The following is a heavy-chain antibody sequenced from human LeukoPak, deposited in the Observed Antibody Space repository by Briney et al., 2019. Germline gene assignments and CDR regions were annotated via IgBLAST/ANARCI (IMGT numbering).Heavy chain of an antibody. CDR3: ARASGSWGYYYYYYGMDV. V-gene: IGHV1-8*01. D-gene: IGHD2-15*01. CDR2: MNPNRGNT. J-gene: IGHJ6*02. CDR1: GYTFTSYD. Sequence: GASLKVSCKASGYTFTSYDINWVRQATGQGLEWMGCMNPNRGNTGYAQKFQGRVTMTRTTSISTAYMELSSLRSEDTAVYYCARASGSWGYYYYYYGMDVWGQGTTVTVSS.